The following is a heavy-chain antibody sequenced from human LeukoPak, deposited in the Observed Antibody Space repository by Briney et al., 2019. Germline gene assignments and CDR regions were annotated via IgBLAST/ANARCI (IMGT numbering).Heavy chain of an antibody. CDR3: ARVRKLGYCSGGSCYQIYYFDY. D-gene: IGHD2-15*01. CDR2: IKQDGSEK. J-gene: IGHJ4*02. V-gene: IGHV3-7*01. CDR1: GFTFSSYW. Sequence: PGGSLRLSCAASGFTFSSYWMSWVRQAPGKGLEWVANIKQDGSEKYYVDSVKGRFTISRDNAKNSLYLQMNSLRAEDTAVYYCARVRKLGYCSGGSCYQIYYFDYWGQGTLVTVSS.